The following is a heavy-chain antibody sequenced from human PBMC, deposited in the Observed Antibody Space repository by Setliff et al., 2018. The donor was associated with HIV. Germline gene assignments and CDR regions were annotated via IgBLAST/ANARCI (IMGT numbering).Heavy chain of an antibody. CDR1: GESFSDSY. CDR3: ARSQRLPGLQPPYWYFDL. J-gene: IGHJ2*01. D-gene: IGHD6-25*01. CDR2: ISHTGST. V-gene: IGHV4-34*01. Sequence: KPSETLSLTCAVYGESFSDSYYTWIRQPPGQGLEWIGQISHTGSTTYNSSLKSRVTMSVDSSRNQFSLTLTSMSVPDTAVYFCARSQRLPGLQPPYWYFDLWGRGTLVTVSS.